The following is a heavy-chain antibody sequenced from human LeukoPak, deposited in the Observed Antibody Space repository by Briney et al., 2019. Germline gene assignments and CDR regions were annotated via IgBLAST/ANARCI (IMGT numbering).Heavy chain of an antibody. CDR3: ARGPYYYYMDV. V-gene: IGHV4-59*01. CDR2: IYYTGSI. Sequence: SGTLSLTCTVSGGSISSYYWSWIRQPPGKGLEWIGFIYYTGSINYNPSLKSRVTISVDKSKNQFSLQLSSVTAADTAVYFCARGPYYYYMDVWGKGTTVTISS. J-gene: IGHJ6*03. CDR1: GGSISSYY.